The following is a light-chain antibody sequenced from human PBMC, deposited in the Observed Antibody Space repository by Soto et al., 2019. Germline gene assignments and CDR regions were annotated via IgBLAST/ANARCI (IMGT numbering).Light chain of an antibody. J-gene: IGKJ1*01. Sequence: EIVLTQSPGTLSLSPGERATLSCRASQSVSSSYLAWYQQKTGQAPRLLIYGASSRATGIPDRFSGSGSGIDFTLTISRLEPEDFAVYYCHEYGSSPQTFGQGTEVEIK. CDR3: HEYGSSPQT. V-gene: IGKV3-20*01. CDR2: GAS. CDR1: QSVSSSY.